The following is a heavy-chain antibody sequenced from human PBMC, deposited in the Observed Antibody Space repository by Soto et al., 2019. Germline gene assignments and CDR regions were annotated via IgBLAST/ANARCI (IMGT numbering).Heavy chain of an antibody. CDR3: ARGVQSSGWYWFDP. CDR2: IYHSGST. J-gene: IGHJ5*02. V-gene: IGHV4-30-2*01. D-gene: IGHD6-19*01. Sequence: PSETLSLTCTVSGGSVSSNSYSWSWIRQPPGKGLEWIGYIYHSGSTYYNPSLKSRVTISVDRSKNQFSLKLSSVTAADTAVYYCARGVQSSGWYWFDPWGQGTLVTVSS. CDR1: GGSVSSNSYS.